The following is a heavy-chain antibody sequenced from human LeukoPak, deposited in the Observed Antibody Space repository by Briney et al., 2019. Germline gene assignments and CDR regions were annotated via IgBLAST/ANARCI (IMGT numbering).Heavy chain of an antibody. J-gene: IGHJ4*02. Sequence: GASVKVSCKVSGYTLTELSMHWVRQAPGKGLEWMGGFDPEDGETIYAQKFQGRVTVTEDTSTDTAYMELSSLRAEDTAVYYCARDYYDSSGALRVFDYWGQGTLVTVSS. CDR1: GYTLTELS. V-gene: IGHV1-24*01. D-gene: IGHD3-22*01. CDR2: FDPEDGET. CDR3: ARDYYDSSGALRVFDY.